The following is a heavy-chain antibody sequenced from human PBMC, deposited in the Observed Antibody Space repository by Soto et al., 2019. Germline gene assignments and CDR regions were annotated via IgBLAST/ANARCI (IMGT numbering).Heavy chain of an antibody. Sequence: GASVKVSCKASGYTFTSYDINWVRQATGQGLEWMGWMNPNSGNTGYAQKFQGRVTMTRNTSISTAHMELSSLRSEDTAVYYCAKDRSSTSCYAFDYWGQGSLVTVSS. D-gene: IGHD2-2*01. CDR1: GYTFTSYD. CDR2: MNPNSGNT. CDR3: AKDRSSTSCYAFDY. J-gene: IGHJ4*02. V-gene: IGHV1-8*01.